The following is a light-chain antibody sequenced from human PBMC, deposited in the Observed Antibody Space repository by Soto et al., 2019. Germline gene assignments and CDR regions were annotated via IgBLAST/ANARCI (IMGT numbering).Light chain of an antibody. J-gene: IGLJ1*01. CDR3: QSYDNSLSGSGV. CDR2: GNS. Sequence: QSLLAQPTSASGSPGQSVTISCTGTSSDVGGYNYVHWYQHVPGTAPRLLIFGNSNRPSGVPDRFSGSKSGPSAFLAITGLQAEDEADYYCQSYDNSLSGSGVFGTGTKVTVL. V-gene: IGLV1-40*01. CDR1: SSDVGGYNY.